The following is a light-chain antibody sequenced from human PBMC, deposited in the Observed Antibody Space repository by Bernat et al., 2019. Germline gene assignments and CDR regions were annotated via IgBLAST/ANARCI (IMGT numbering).Light chain of an antibody. CDR3: SSYTASSTFV. Sequence: QSALTQPPSASGSPGQSVTISCTGTSSDVGAYNYVSWYQQHPDKAPKLMIYDVSKRPSGIADRFSGSKSGNTASLTISGLQAEDEADYYCSSYTASSTFVFGTGTKLTVL. V-gene: IGLV2-8*01. J-gene: IGLJ1*01. CDR2: DVS. CDR1: SSDVGAYNY.